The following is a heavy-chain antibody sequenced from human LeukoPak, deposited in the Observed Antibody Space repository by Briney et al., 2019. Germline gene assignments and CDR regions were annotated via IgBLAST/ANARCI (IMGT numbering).Heavy chain of an antibody. CDR3: AKFYYGDRKNADY. J-gene: IGHJ4*02. D-gene: IGHD4-17*01. Sequence: GGSLRLSCAASGFTFTSYAMSCVRQAPGKGLEWVSAISGSGGSTYYADSVKGRFTISRDNSKNTLYLQMNSLRAEDTAVYYCAKFYYGDRKNADYWGQGTLVTVSS. CDR2: ISGSGGST. CDR1: GFTFTSYA. V-gene: IGHV3-23*01.